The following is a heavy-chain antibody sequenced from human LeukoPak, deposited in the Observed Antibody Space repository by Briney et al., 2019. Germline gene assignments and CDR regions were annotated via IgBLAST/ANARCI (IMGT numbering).Heavy chain of an antibody. CDR1: GFAFRNYA. D-gene: IGHD3-9*01. CDR2: PSYDGTND. CDR3: ARNRGATGFYWLDY. V-gene: IGHV3-30-3*01. Sequence: PGGSLRLSCAAAGFAFRNYAMHWVRQAPGKGLEWVAVPSYDGTNDYYTDSVTGRFTISRDNSKNTLFLQMDSLRVDDTAVYFCARNRGATGFYWLDYWGQGTLVSVSS. J-gene: IGHJ4*02.